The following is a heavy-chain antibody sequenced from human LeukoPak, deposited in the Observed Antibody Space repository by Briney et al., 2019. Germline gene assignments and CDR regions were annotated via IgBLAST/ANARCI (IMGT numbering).Heavy chain of an antibody. CDR2: INWNGGST. CDR3: AREYLKYYDFWSGYTY. D-gene: IGHD3-3*01. V-gene: IGHV3-20*04. J-gene: IGHJ4*02. Sequence: GGSLRLSCAASGFIFDDYGMSWVRQAPGKGLEWVSGINWNGGSTGYADPVKGRFTISRDNAKNSLYLQMNSLRAEDTALYYCAREYLKYYDFWSGYTYWGQGTLATVSS. CDR1: GFIFDDYG.